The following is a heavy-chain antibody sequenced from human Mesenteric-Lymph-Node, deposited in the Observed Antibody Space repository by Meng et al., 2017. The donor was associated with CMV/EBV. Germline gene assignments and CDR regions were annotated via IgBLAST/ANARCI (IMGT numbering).Heavy chain of an antibody. J-gene: IGHJ3*02. Sequence: SLKISCAASGFTFSSYEMNWVRQAPGKGLEWVSGISWQSVSTGYADSVKGRFTISRDNAKNSLYVQMNSLRAEDTALYYCAKDRWGSPRGAFDIWGQGTMVTVSS. CDR3: AKDRWGSPRGAFDI. D-gene: IGHD3-16*01. V-gene: IGHV3-9*01. CDR2: ISWQSVST. CDR1: GFTFSSYE.